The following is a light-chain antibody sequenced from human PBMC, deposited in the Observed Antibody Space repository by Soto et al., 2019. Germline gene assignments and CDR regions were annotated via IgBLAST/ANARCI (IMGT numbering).Light chain of an antibody. V-gene: IGKV1-39*01. J-gene: IGKJ1*01. CDR3: QQSYSTPWT. CDR1: QSISSY. CDR2: AAS. Sequence: DIPMTQSPSSLSASVGDRVTITCRASQSISSYLNWYQQKPGKAPKLLIYAASSLQSGVPSRFSGSGSGTDFTLTISSLQPEVFATYYCQQSYSTPWTFCQGTKVEIK.